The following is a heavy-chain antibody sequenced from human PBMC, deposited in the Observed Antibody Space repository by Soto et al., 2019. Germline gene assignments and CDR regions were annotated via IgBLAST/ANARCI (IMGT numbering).Heavy chain of an antibody. V-gene: IGHV4-39*01. CDR2: IYYSGNT. D-gene: IGHD2-2*01. CDR3: ARSQSRSTSCYDARGCYFDY. Sequence: SETLSLTCTVSGDSISSSSYYWGWIRQPPGKGLEWIGSIYYSGNTFYNPSLKSRVTISVVTSKNQFSLKLNSVTAADTAVYYCARSQSRSTSCYDARGCYFDYWGQGTLVTVSS. J-gene: IGHJ4*02. CDR1: GDSISSSSYY.